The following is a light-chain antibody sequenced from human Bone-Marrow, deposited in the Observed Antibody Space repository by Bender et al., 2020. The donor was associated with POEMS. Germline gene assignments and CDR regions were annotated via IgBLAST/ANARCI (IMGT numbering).Light chain of an antibody. Sequence: QSALTQPASVSGSPGQSITISCTGTTSDVGSYDFVSWYQQHPGKAPRLVIYDVNNRPSGVSDRFSGSKSGNTASLTISGLQAEDEADYYCSSHTSSNTRVFGTGTEVSVL. J-gene: IGLJ1*01. CDR3: SSHTSSNTRV. V-gene: IGLV2-14*03. CDR2: DVN. CDR1: TSDVGSYDF.